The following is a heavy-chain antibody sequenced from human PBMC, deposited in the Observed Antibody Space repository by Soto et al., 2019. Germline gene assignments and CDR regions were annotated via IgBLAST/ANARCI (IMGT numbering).Heavy chain of an antibody. CDR3: AKGNIVVLDY. Sequence: GGSLRLSCAASGFTFSSYGMHWVRQAPGKGLEWVAVISYDGSNKYYADSVKGRFTISRDNSKNTLYLQMNSLRAEDTAVYYCAKGNIVVLDYWGQGTLVTVSS. D-gene: IGHD2-21*01. V-gene: IGHV3-30*18. CDR1: GFTFSSYG. CDR2: ISYDGSNK. J-gene: IGHJ4*02.